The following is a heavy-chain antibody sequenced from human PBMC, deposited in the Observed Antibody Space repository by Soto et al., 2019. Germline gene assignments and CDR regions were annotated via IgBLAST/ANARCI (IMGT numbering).Heavy chain of an antibody. Sequence: GASVKVSCNASGGTLSSYVISRVRQAPGQGIEWMGGIIPIFGTTTYGEKFQGRVTITADESTSTTYMELSSLKSEDTAVYYCARDPRQDCSGETCYYSWGQGTLVTVSS. V-gene: IGHV1-69*13. CDR3: ARDPRQDCSGETCYYS. J-gene: IGHJ4*02. CDR2: IIPIFGTT. CDR1: GGTLSSYV. D-gene: IGHD2-15*01.